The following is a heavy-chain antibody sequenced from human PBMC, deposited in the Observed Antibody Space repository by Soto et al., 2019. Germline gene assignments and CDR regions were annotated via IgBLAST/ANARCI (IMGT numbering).Heavy chain of an antibody. Sequence: SETLSLTCTVSGGSIRNYYWSWMRQPPGKGLEWIGYINYSGSTNYNPSLKSRVTISVDTSKNQFSLKLSSVTAADTAVYYCARGKHGGQTFRWFDPWGQGTLVTVSS. V-gene: IGHV4-59*08. CDR1: GGSIRNYY. CDR3: ARGKHGGQTFRWFDP. D-gene: IGHD2-21*01. CDR2: INYSGST. J-gene: IGHJ5*02.